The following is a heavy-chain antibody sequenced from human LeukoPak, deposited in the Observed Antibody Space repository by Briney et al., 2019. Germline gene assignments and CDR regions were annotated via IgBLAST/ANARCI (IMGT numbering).Heavy chain of an antibody. CDR2: ISSSSSYI. CDR3: AREISSWADY. V-gene: IGHV3-21*01. J-gene: IGHJ4*02. CDR1: GFTFSSYS. D-gene: IGHD6-13*01. Sequence: GGSLRLSCAASGFTFSSYSVNWVRQAPGKGLEWVSSISSSSSYIYYADSVKGRFTISRDNAKNSLYLQMNSLRAEDTAVYYCAREISSWADYWGQGTLVTVSS.